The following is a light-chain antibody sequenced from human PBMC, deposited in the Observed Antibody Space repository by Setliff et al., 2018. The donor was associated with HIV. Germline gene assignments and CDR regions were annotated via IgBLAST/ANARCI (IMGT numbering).Light chain of an antibody. J-gene: IGLJ1*01. CDR1: PGAVTSGHY. CDR2: DAT. CDR3: LLSYGGARV. Sequence: VVTQESSLTVSPGGTISLTCVSSPGAVTSGHYPHWFQQKPGQVPRPLIYDATKRHSWTPSRFSGSLLRDKAALTLSNAQAEDEADYYCLLSYGGARVFGSGTKVTVL. V-gene: IGLV7-46*01.